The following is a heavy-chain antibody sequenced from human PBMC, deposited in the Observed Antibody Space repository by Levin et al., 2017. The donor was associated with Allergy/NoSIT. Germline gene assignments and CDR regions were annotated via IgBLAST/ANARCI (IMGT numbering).Heavy chain of an antibody. CDR3: ARDLGFWGSGDEGY. CDR1: GFTFSSYS. Sequence: RTGGSLRLSCAASGFTFSSYSMNWVRQAPGKGLEWVSYISSSSSTIYYADSVKGRFTISRDNAKNSLYLQMNSLRAEDTAVYYCARDLGFWGSGDEGYWGQGTLVTVSS. V-gene: IGHV3-48*01. CDR2: ISSSSSTI. J-gene: IGHJ4*02. D-gene: IGHD3-16*01.